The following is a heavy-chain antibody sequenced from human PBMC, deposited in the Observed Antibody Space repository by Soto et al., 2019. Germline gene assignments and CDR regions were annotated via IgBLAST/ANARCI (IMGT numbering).Heavy chain of an antibody. CDR2: ISGSGGST. J-gene: IGHJ5*02. D-gene: IGHD5-12*01. V-gene: IGHV3-23*01. CDR3: AQDTSVATYNWFDP. Sequence: EVQLLESGGGLVQPGGSLRLSCVASGFTFGDYAMSWVRQAPGTAPEWVSGISGSGGSTHYADSVKGRFTISRDNSKNPPYLKMYRLRVEDTVLYSCAQDTSVATYNWFDPWGQGTLVTVS. CDR1: GFTFGDYA.